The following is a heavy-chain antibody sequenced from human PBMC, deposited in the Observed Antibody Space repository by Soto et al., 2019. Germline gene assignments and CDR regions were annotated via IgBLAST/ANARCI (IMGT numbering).Heavy chain of an antibody. V-gene: IGHV4-39*01. CDR2: IYYSGST. CDR3: ARHPYSSSYLYYYYGMDV. D-gene: IGHD6-13*01. J-gene: IGHJ6*02. CDR1: GGSIGSSSYY. Sequence: PSETLSLTCTVSGGSIGSSSYYWGWIRQPPGKGLEWIGSIYYSGSTYYNPSLKSRVTISVDTSKNQFSLKLSSVTAADTAVYYCARHPYSSSYLYYYYGMDVWGQGTTVTVSS.